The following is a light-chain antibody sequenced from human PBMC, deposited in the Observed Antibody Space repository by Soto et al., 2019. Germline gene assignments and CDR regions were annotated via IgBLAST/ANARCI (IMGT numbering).Light chain of an antibody. CDR2: DAF. V-gene: IGKV3-11*01. J-gene: IGKJ5*01. Sequence: EIVLTQSPATLSLSPGETATLSCRASETIRNLLAWYQQRPGQAPRLLIYDAFSRAPGIPARFSGGGSGTDFTLTISSLESEDFGVYYCQQRHNWPITFGQGTRLEIK. CDR1: ETIRNL. CDR3: QQRHNWPIT.